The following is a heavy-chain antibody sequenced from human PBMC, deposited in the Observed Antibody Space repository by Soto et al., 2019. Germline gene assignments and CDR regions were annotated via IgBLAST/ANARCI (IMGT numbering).Heavy chain of an antibody. V-gene: IGHV4-34*01. Sequence: QVQLQQWGAGLLKPSETLSLTCAVYGGSFSGYYWSWIRQPPGKGLEWIGEINHSGSTNYNPSLKSRVTISVDTSKKQFSLKLSSVTAADTAVYYCARFTITAAGRDAFDIWGQGTMVTVSS. D-gene: IGHD6-13*01. CDR3: ARFTITAAGRDAFDI. CDR1: GGSFSGYY. CDR2: INHSGST. J-gene: IGHJ3*02.